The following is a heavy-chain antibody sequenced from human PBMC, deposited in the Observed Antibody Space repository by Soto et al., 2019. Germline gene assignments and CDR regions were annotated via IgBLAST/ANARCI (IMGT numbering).Heavy chain of an antibody. D-gene: IGHD3-9*01. V-gene: IGHV1-8*01. CDR3: ATTYYDILTGYSNWFDP. CDR2: MNPNSGNT. J-gene: IGHJ5*02. Sequence: ASVKVSCKASGYTFTSYDINWVRQATGQGLEWMGWMNPNSGNTGYAQKFQGRVTMTRNTSISTAYMELSSLRSEDTAVYYCATTYYDILTGYSNWFDPWGQGTLVTVSS. CDR1: GYTFTSYD.